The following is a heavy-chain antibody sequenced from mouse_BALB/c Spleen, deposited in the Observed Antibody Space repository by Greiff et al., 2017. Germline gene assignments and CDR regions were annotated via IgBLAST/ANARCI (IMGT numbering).Heavy chain of an antibody. CDR2: ISSGSSTI. D-gene: IGHD1-1*01. CDR1: GFTFSSFG. Sequence: EVKLVESGGGLVQPGGSRKLSCAASGFTFSSFGMHWVRQAPEKGLEWVAYISSGSSTIYYADTVKGRFTISRDNPKNTLFLQMTSLRSEDTAMYYCARRKLLRYAMDYWGQGTSVTVSS. CDR3: ARRKLLRYAMDY. J-gene: IGHJ4*01. V-gene: IGHV5-17*02.